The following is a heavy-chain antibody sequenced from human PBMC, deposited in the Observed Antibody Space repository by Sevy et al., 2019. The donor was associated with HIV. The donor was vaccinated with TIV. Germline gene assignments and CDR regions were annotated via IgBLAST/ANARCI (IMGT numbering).Heavy chain of an antibody. CDR3: ARRGDNNWFDP. D-gene: IGHD2-15*01. CDR2: ISYTGST. J-gene: IGHJ5*02. CDR1: GVSISGGAYY. V-gene: IGHV4-39*01. Sequence: PETLSLTCTVSGVSISGGAYYWGWIRQPPGKGLEWIGSISYTGSTYYNPSLKSRVTISVDTSKNQFSLKLTSVTAADTAVYYCARRGDNNWFDPWGQGTLVTVSS.